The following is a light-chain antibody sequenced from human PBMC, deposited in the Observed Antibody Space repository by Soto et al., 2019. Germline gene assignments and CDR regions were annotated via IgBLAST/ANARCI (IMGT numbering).Light chain of an antibody. V-gene: IGKV3-11*01. CDR3: QQRSNWPPLT. Sequence: EIVLTQSPATLSLSPGEEATLSCRASQNVSRFLAWYQRRPGQAPRLLIYDASNRASGIPARFTGSGSGTDFTLTISSLEPEDSAVYYCQQRSNWPPLTFGGGTKVEIK. CDR2: DAS. J-gene: IGKJ4*01. CDR1: QNVSRF.